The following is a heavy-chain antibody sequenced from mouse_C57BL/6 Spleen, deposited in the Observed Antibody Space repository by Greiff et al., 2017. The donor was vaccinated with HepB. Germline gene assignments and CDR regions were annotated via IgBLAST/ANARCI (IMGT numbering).Heavy chain of an antibody. CDR2: IYPGSGNT. D-gene: IGHD2-5*01. CDR3: AREGTSYSNSYFDY. Sequence: VQLQESGPELVKPGASVKISCKASGYSFTSYYIHWVKQRPGQGLEWIGWIYPGSGNTKYNEKFKGKATLTADTSSSTAYMQLSSLTSEDSAVYYCAREGTSYSNSYFDYWDQGTTLTVSS. J-gene: IGHJ2*01. V-gene: IGHV1-66*01. CDR1: GYSFTSYY.